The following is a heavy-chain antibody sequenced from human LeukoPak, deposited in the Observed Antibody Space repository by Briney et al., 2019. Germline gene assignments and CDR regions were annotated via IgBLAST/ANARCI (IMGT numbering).Heavy chain of an antibody. CDR2: ISGGGADT. V-gene: IGHV3-23*01. CDR3: AKRGVVIRGILVIGYHTEAYHYDH. Sequence: GGSLRLSCTGSGFTFRNYAVSWVRQASGKGLEWVSAISGGGADTFYAASVKGRFSISRDNSLNTVYLQMNSLRAEDTAVYFCAKRGVVIRGILVIGYHTEAYHYDHWGQGTLVTVSS. J-gene: IGHJ4*02. D-gene: IGHD3-10*01. CDR1: GFTFRNYA.